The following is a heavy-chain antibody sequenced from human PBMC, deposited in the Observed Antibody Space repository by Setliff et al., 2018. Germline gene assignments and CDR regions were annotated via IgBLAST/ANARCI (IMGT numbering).Heavy chain of an antibody. CDR2: IYHSGST. J-gene: IGHJ4*02. D-gene: IGHD3-22*01. CDR1: GYSISSGYY. V-gene: IGHV4-38-2*01. CDR3: ARQPEGGYYDSSGYYGMAPYYFDY. Sequence: SETLSLTCAVSGYSISSGYYWGWIRQPPGKGLEWIGSIYHSGSTXXNPSLKXRVTISVDXXKNQFSLKLSSVTAADTAVYYCARQPEGGYYDSSGYYGMAPYYFDYWGQGTLVTVSS.